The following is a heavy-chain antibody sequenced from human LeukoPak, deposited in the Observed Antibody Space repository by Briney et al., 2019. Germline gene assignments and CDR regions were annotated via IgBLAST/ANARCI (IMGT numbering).Heavy chain of an antibody. V-gene: IGHV4-59*01. CDR1: GGSISSCY. J-gene: IGHJ4*02. D-gene: IGHD4-17*01. CDR3: ARVIVGDYVGGTRYFDY. CDR2: IYYSGST. Sequence: SETLSLTCTVSGGSISSCYWSWIRQPPGKGLEWIGYIYYSGSTNYNPSLKSRVTISVDTSKNQFSLKLSSVTAADTAVYYCARVIVGDYVGGTRYFDYWGQGTLVTVSS.